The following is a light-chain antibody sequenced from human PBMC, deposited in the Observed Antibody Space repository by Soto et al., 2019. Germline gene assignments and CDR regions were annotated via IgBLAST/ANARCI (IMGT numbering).Light chain of an antibody. CDR2: ATS. Sequence: EIVLTQSPGTLSLSPGERATLSCRASQSVTSTFLAWYQHKRGQAPRLLIYATSIRATGIPDRFSGSGSGRYFTLTINRLEPEDFAVYYCQQSARTPYTFGQGTKLDIK. V-gene: IGKV3-20*01. J-gene: IGKJ2*01. CDR1: QSVTSTF. CDR3: QQSARTPYT.